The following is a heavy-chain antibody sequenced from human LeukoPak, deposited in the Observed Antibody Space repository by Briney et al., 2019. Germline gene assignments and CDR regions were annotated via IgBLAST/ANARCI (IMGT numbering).Heavy chain of an antibody. CDR3: ARGGRSYCYNRGLDY. J-gene: IGHJ4*02. CDR2: ISAYNGST. CDR1: GYRLTSCF. V-gene: IGHV1-18*04. Sequence: ASVKPCFSSSGYRLTSCFMHWERQAHGQGLEWMWWISAYNGSTGYAQKLQGRVTMTTDTSTSTDYMDLMSLRTDDTAVYYCARGGRSYCYNRGLDYWGQGTLVTVSS. D-gene: IGHD3-22*01.